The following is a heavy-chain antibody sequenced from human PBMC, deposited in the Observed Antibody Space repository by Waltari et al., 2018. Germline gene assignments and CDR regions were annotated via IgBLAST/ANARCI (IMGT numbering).Heavy chain of an antibody. CDR2: LSSSGRPI. J-gene: IGHJ4*02. Sequence: QVQLVESGGGLVKPGGSLRLSCAASGFIFSDYYMSWIRQAPGKGLEWVAYLSSSGRPIYYADSVKARFTISRDTAKNSLYLRMNSMRVEDTAVYYCARDPGLLISGVDYWGQGTLVTVSS. D-gene: IGHD3-10*01. CDR1: GFIFSDYY. V-gene: IGHV3-11*01. CDR3: ARDPGLLISGVDY.